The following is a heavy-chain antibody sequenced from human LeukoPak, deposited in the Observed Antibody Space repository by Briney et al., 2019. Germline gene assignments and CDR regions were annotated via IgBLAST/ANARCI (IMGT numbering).Heavy chain of an antibody. CDR2: IYPGDSDT. Sequence: GESLKISCKGSGYSFTSYWIGWVRQMPGKGLEWMGIIYPGDSDTRYSPSFQGQVTISADNSISTAYLQWSSLKASDTAMYYCARRGHSSSWYSDYWGQGTLVTASS. D-gene: IGHD6-13*01. V-gene: IGHV5-51*01. J-gene: IGHJ4*02. CDR1: GYSFTSYW. CDR3: ARRGHSSSWYSDY.